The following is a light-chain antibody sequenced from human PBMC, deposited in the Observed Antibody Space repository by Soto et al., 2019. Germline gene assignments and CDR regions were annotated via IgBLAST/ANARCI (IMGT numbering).Light chain of an antibody. CDR1: SSDVGSHNH. V-gene: IGLV2-14*01. CDR3: NSLSAGGWSYV. J-gene: IGLJ1*01. CDR2: EVT. Sequence: QSVLTQPASVSGSPGQSIAISCTGTSSDVGSHNHVSWYQQYPGKAPKLIIYEVTNRPSGVSARFSGSKFGSTASLTISGLQAEDEGEYYCNSLSAGGWSYVFGPGTKLTVL.